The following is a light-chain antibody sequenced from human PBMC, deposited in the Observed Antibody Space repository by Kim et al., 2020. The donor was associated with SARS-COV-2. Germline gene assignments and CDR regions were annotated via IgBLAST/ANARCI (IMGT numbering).Light chain of an antibody. Sequence: SASVGDRVTITCRASQSISSYLNWYQQKPGKAPKLLIYAASSLQSGVPSRFSGSGSGTDFILTISSLQPEDFATYYCQQSYSTPRTFGQGTKLEI. J-gene: IGKJ2*02. CDR2: AAS. CDR3: QQSYSTPRT. CDR1: QSISSY. V-gene: IGKV1-39*01.